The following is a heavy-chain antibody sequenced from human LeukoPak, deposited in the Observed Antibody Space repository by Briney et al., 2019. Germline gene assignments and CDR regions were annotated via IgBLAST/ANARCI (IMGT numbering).Heavy chain of an antibody. CDR1: GYTFTSYD. CDR2: MNPNSGNT. J-gene: IGHJ5*02. V-gene: IGHV1-8*01. D-gene: IGHD6-6*01. CDR3: ARVGRIAARPVNWFDP. Sequence: GASVKVSCKASGYTFTSYDINWVLQATGQGLEWMGWMNPNSGNTGYAQKFQGRVTMTRNTSISTAYMELSSLRSEDTAVYYCARVGRIAARPVNWFDPWGQGTLVTVSS.